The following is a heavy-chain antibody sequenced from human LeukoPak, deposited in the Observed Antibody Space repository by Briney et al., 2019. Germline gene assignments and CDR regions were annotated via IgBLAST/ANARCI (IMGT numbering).Heavy chain of an antibody. J-gene: IGHJ4*02. CDR3: ARGDYGDPYYFDY. Sequence: GGSLRLSCAASGFTFGSYWMHWVRQAPGKGLVWVSRINTDGGSTTYADSVKGRFTISRDNAKNTLYLQMNSLRAEDTAVYYCARGDYGDPYYFDYWGQGTLVTVSS. CDR1: GFTFGSYW. V-gene: IGHV3-74*01. CDR2: INTDGGST. D-gene: IGHD4-17*01.